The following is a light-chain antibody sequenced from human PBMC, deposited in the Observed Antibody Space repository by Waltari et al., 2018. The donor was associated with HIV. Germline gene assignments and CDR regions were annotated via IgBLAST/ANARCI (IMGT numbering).Light chain of an antibody. CDR2: DAN. CDR1: SSDIATYNY. CDR3: ASYTITSTLV. J-gene: IGLJ3*02. Sequence: QSALTQPASVSGSLGQSITISCIGTSSDIATYNYVSWYQHHPDKAPRLVIYDANSRPSGVPLRCSGSKSGNTASLTISGLQAEDEADYYCASYTITSTLVFGGGTKVTVL. V-gene: IGLV2-14*01.